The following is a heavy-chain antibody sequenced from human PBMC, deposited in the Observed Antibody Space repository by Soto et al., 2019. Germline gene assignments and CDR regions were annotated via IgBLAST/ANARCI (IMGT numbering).Heavy chain of an antibody. J-gene: IGHJ5*02. CDR1: GYTFSDYF. V-gene: IGHV1-8*02. D-gene: IGHD3-10*01. Sequence: ASVKVSCKASGYTFSDYFIHWVRQAPGQGLEWMGWINPNSGNTGYAQKFQGRVTMTRNTSISTAYMELSSLRSEDTAVYYCAREHYGNSAWFDPWGQGTLVTVSS. CDR3: AREHYGNSAWFDP. CDR2: INPNSGNT.